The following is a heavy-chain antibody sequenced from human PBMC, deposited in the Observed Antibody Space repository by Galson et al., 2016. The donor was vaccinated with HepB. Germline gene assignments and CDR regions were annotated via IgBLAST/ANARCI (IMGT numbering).Heavy chain of an antibody. CDR1: GLTFSRYS. D-gene: IGHD2-8*01. V-gene: IGHV3-7*01. CDR2: IKPDGTTK. J-gene: IGHJ4*02. CDR3: ARPVSADEGLGN. Sequence: SPRLSRVASGLTFSRYSMTWGRPAPGQGLEWVANIKPDGTTKNYVGSVRGRFTIARDNAKNSLYLQMNSLRPEDTATYYCARPVSADEGLGNWGQGTLVTVSS.